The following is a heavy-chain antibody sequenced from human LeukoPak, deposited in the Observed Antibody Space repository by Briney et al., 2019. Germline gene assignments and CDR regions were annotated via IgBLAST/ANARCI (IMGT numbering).Heavy chain of an antibody. V-gene: IGHV1-18*01. CDR3: ARDTNSGDFWSGYFVY. CDR2: ISAYNGNT. Sequence: GASVKVSCKASGYTFTSYGISWVRQAPGQGLEWMGWISAYNGNTNYAQKPQGRVTMTTDTSTSTAYMELRSLRSDDTAVYYCARDTNSGDFWSGYFVYWGQGTLVTASS. D-gene: IGHD3-3*01. CDR1: GYTFTSYG. J-gene: IGHJ4*02.